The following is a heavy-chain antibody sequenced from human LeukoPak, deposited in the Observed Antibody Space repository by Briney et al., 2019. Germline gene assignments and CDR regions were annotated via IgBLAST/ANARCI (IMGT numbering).Heavy chain of an antibody. CDR2: INHSGST. CDR1: GGSFSGYY. CDR3: ASIVVVTAKGGWFDP. V-gene: IGHV4-34*01. D-gene: IGHD2-21*02. Sequence: SETLSLTCAVYGGSFSGYYWSWIRQPPGKGLEWIGEINHSGSTNYNPSLKSRVTISVDTSKNQFSLKLSSVTAADSAVYYCASIVVVTAKGGWFDPWGQGTLVTVSS. J-gene: IGHJ5*02.